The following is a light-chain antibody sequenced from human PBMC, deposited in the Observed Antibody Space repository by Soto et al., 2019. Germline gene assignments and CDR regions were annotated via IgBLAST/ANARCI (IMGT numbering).Light chain of an antibody. J-gene: IGKJ1*01. CDR3: QQSYSSPPT. CDR2: AAS. Sequence: DIQMTQSPSYLSASVEDRIIITCRASQSISNHLNWYQQKPGKAHKXLIFAASSLQSGVPSRFSGSGSGPDLTITISSLQPEDFATYYCQQSYSSPPTFGQGTKVEIK. V-gene: IGKV1-39*01. CDR1: QSISNH.